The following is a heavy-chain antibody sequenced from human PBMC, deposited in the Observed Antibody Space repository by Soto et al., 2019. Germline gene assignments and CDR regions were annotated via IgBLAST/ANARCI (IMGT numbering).Heavy chain of an antibody. CDR2: IKQDESDK. Sequence: GGSLRLSCAVSGFRFRDYWMSWARQAPGKGLEWVANIKQDESDKYYVDSVKGRLTISRDNAKNALYLQMNSLRVEDTAVYYCAAYCYTMTCTHFHGYSWGQGTQVTVSS. J-gene: IGHJ5*02. CDR3: AAYCYTMTCTHFHGYS. D-gene: IGHD3-16*02. CDR1: GFRFRDYW. V-gene: IGHV3-7*03.